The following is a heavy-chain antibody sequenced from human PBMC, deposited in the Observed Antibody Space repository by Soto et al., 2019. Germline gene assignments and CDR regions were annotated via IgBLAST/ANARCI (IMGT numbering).Heavy chain of an antibody. Sequence: PGGSLRLSCAASGFVFSSYAMSWVRQAPGKGLEWVSSIGVSGGNTYYADSVKGRFTISRDNSKNTLFLQMNNVRAEDTAVYFCARCATLWYSTNWFDPWGLGTLVTVSS. CDR1: GFVFSSYA. V-gene: IGHV3-23*01. CDR2: IGVSGGNT. D-gene: IGHD6-13*01. CDR3: ARCATLWYSTNWFDP. J-gene: IGHJ5*02.